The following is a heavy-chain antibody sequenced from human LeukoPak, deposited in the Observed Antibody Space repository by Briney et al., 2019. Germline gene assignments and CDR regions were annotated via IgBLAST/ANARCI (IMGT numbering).Heavy chain of an antibody. CDR2: IYYSGST. J-gene: IGHJ5*02. CDR3: STSQRRHTSFGVVLNWFDP. Sequence: SETLSLTCTVSGGSISSGDYYWSWIRQPPGKCLEWIGYIYYSGSTYYNPSLKSRVTISVDTSKNQFSLKLSSVTAADTAVYYFSTSQRRHTSFGVVLNWFDPWGQGTLVTVSS. V-gene: IGHV4-30-4*01. D-gene: IGHD3-3*01. CDR1: GGSISSGDYY.